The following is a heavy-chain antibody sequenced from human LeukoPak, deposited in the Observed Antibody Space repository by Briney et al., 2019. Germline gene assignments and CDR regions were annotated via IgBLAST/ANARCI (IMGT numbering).Heavy chain of an antibody. V-gene: IGHV4-4*02. Sequence: SGTLSLTCAVSGGSISSSNWWSWVRQSPGKGLEWIGEIYHSGSTNYNPSLESRVTISLDTSKNQLSLKLTSVTAADTAVYYCARGVGPTTAQSTFDYWGQGALVTVSS. CDR3: ARGVGPTTAQSTFDY. J-gene: IGHJ4*02. CDR2: IYHSGST. CDR1: GGSISSSNW. D-gene: IGHD1-26*01.